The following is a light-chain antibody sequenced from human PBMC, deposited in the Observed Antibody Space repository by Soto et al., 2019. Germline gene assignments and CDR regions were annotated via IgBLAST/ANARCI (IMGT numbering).Light chain of an antibody. J-gene: IGKJ2*03. Sequence: IQMTQSPSSLSASVGDRVTITCRASQSISTYLNWYQQKPGKAPKLLIYAASSLQSGVPSRFSGSGSGTDFTLTITSLQREDFATYYCQQSYSAPASFGQGTKLEIK. CDR3: QQSYSAPAS. CDR1: QSISTY. CDR2: AAS. V-gene: IGKV1-39*01.